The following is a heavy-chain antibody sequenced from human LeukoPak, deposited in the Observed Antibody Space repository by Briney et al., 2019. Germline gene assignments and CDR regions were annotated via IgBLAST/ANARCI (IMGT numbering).Heavy chain of an antibody. Sequence: PGGSLRLSCAASGFTFSSYGMNWVRQAPGKGLEWVSYISSSSSTIYYADSVKGRFTISRDNSKNTLYLQMNSLRAEDTAVYYCASMNGYFEYWGQGTLVTVSS. CDR1: GFTFSSYG. CDR2: ISSSSSTI. J-gene: IGHJ4*02. CDR3: ASMNGYFEY. D-gene: IGHD1-1*01. V-gene: IGHV3-48*01.